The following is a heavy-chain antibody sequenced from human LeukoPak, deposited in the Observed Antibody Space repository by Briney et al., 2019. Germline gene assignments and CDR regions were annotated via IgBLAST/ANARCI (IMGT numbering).Heavy chain of an antibody. J-gene: IGHJ4*02. CDR1: GYRFSNYW. Sequence: GESLKISCQGSGYRFSNYWIVWMRQMPGKGLEWMGIIYPGDSDTRYSPSFQGQVTISADRSVNTAYLQWSSLKASDTAMYYCARLLRSQLLPLLLYWGQGTLVTVFS. V-gene: IGHV5-51*01. CDR2: IYPGDSDT. CDR3: ARLLRSQLLPLLLY. D-gene: IGHD1-1*01.